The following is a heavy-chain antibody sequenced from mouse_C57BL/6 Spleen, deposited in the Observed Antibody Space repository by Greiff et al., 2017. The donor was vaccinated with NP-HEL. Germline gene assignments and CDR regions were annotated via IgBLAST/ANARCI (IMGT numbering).Heavy chain of an antibody. J-gene: IGHJ4*01. Sequence: QVQLQQPGAELVKPGASVKLSCKASGYTFTSYWMQWVKQRPGQGLEWIGELDPSDSYTNYNQKFKGKATLTVDTSSSTAYMQLSSLTSEDSAVYYCARGYYGSSPLCAMGYWGQGTSVTVSS. CDR1: GYTFTSYW. CDR2: LDPSDSYT. D-gene: IGHD1-1*01. CDR3: ARGYYGSSPLCAMGY. V-gene: IGHV1-50*01.